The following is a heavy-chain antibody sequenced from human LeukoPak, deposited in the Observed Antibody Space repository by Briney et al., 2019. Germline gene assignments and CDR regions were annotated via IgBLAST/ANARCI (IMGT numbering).Heavy chain of an antibody. CDR1: GFTFRSYN. Sequence: GGSLRLSCVASGFTFRSYNMHWVRQAPGKGLEWVAVISYDGSNKYYADSVKGRSTISRDNSKNTLYLQVNSLRPEDTAVYYCGRDTVGYGGAFDIWGQGTMVTVSS. D-gene: IGHD5-18*01. CDR2: ISYDGSNK. CDR3: GRDTVGYGGAFDI. J-gene: IGHJ3*02. V-gene: IGHV3-30-3*01.